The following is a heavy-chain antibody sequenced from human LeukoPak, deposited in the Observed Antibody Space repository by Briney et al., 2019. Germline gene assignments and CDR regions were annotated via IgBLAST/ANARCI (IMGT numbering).Heavy chain of an antibody. Sequence: ASVKVSCKASGYTFTSYYMHWVRQAPGQGLERMGIINPSGGSTSYAQKFQGRVTMTRDMSTSTVYMELSSLRSEDTAVYYCARDFVHYYDSSGFKDLGAFDIWGQGTMVTVSS. V-gene: IGHV1-46*01. D-gene: IGHD3-22*01. CDR3: ARDFVHYYDSSGFKDLGAFDI. J-gene: IGHJ3*02. CDR2: INPSGGST. CDR1: GYTFTSYY.